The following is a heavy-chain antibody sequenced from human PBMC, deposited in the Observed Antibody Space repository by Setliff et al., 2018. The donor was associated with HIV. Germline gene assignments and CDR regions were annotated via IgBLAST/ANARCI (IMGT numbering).Heavy chain of an antibody. CDR1: GVSTSSSNYY. J-gene: IGHJ6*03. V-gene: IGHV4-61*05. D-gene: IGHD3-9*01. Sequence: SETLSLTCTVSGVSTSSSNYYWGWIRQSPGKGLELIGYVDDTGSTDYNPSLTSRVTISVDMSKNQFSLKVTSVSAADTAVYYCARGEKPFVFRYSDPHTCYYFYMDVWGRGTTVTVSS. CDR3: ARGEKPFVFRYSDPHTCYYFYMDV. CDR2: VDDTGST.